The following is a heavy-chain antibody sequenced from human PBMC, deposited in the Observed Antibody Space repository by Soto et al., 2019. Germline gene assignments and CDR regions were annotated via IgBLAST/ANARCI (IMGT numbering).Heavy chain of an antibody. V-gene: IGHV6-1*01. J-gene: IGHJ4*01. D-gene: IGHD1-26*01. CDR3: ARGEQYSGRIFDY. CDR2: TYYRSKWYY. Sequence: SQTLSLTCAITGDRVSSNSAGWSWVRQSPSRGLEWLGRTYYRSKWYYEDAVSVRGRITINPDTSKNQYSLQLNSVTPEDTAVYFCARGEQYSGRIFDYWGQGTLVTVSS. CDR1: GDRVSSNSAG.